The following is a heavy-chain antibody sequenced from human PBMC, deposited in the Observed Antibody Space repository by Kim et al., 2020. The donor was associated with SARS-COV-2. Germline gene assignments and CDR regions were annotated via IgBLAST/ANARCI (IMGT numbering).Heavy chain of an antibody. V-gene: IGHV3-73*01. J-gene: IGHJ1*01. CDR3: TGHVQSGGGGPIQYFQP. Sequence: GGSLRLSCAASGFTFSGSAMHWVRQASGKGLEWVGRIRSKANSNATAYAASVKGRFTISRDDSKNTAYLQMNSLKHEDTAVYYCTGHVQSGGGGPIQYFQPWGQGTLVTVSS. CDR1: GFTFSGSA. D-gene: IGHD2-15*01. CDR2: IRSKANSNAT.